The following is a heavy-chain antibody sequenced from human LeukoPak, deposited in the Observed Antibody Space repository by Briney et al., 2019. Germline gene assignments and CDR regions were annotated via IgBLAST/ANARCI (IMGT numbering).Heavy chain of an antibody. CDR1: GFTFSNYE. CDR3: ARNGRGVAFYYYYYMDV. D-gene: IGHD3-10*01. V-gene: IGHV3-48*03. Sequence: PGGSLRLSCVASGFTFSNYEMNCVRQAPGKGLEWLSYISGSGSPTHYTDSVKGRFTISRDNAKNSLYLQMNSLRVDDTAVYYCARNGRGVAFYYYYYMDVWGKGTPVTVSS. CDR2: ISGSGSPT. J-gene: IGHJ6*03.